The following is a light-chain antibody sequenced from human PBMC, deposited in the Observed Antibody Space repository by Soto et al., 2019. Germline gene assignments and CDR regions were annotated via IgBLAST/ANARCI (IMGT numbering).Light chain of an antibody. J-gene: IGKJ4*01. V-gene: IGKV3-11*01. Sequence: EIVLTQSPATLSLSPGDRATLSCRASQSVGSYLGWYQQRPGQAPRLLIYDASNRATGIPGRFRGRGSGTDFTLTISRLEPEDFGVYYCQERSDRPSTFGGGTKVEIK. CDR3: QERSDRPST. CDR1: QSVGSY. CDR2: DAS.